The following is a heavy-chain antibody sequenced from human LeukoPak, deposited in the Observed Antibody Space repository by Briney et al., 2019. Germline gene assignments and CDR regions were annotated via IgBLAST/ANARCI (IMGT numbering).Heavy chain of an antibody. CDR3: AASVVPAADWYFDL. J-gene: IGHJ2*01. CDR1: GGSISSGGYY. V-gene: IGHV4-30-2*01. Sequence: PSETLSLTCTVSGGSISSGGYYWSWIWQPPGKGLEWIGYIYHSGSTYYNPSLKSRVTISVDRSKNQFSLKLSSVTAADTAVYYCAASVVPAADWYFDLWGRGTLVTVSS. CDR2: IYHSGST. D-gene: IGHD2-2*01.